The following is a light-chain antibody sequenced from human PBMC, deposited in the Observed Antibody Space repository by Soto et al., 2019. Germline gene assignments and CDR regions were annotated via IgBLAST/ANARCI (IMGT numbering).Light chain of an antibody. J-gene: IGKJ1*01. CDR3: QQSYSTPWT. Sequence: DSQMTQSPSSLSASVGDRVTITCRASQSITNYLNWYQQKPGEAPKLLIYAASSLQSGVPSRFSGSESGTDFTLSISSLQPEDFATYYCQQSYSTPWTFGQGTKVEIK. CDR2: AAS. CDR1: QSITNY. V-gene: IGKV1-39*01.